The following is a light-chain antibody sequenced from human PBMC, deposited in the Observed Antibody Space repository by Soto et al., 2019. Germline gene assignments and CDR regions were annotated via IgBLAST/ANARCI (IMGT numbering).Light chain of an antibody. Sequence: DIVMTQSPLSLSVTPGEPASISCRSSQSLLFSNGANCLDWYLQKPGQSPQLLIYLGSNRASGVPDRFSGSGSATDFTLKISRVEAEDVGIYYCMQALQTPLTFGGGTKVEIK. CDR3: MQALQTPLT. CDR2: LGS. V-gene: IGKV2-28*01. J-gene: IGKJ4*01. CDR1: QSLLFSNGANC.